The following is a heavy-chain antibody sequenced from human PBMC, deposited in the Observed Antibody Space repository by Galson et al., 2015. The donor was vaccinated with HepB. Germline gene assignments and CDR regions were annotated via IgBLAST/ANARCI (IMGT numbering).Heavy chain of an antibody. V-gene: IGHV3-9*01. CDR3: AKASGPSSTWYST. Sequence: SLRLSCAASGFTFDDYAMHWVRQAPGKGLEWVSSINWNSGSIDYADSVKGRFTISRDNAKNSLYLQMNSLGAEGTALYYCAKASGPSSTWYSTWGQGTPVTVSS. J-gene: IGHJ5*02. CDR1: GFTFDDYA. D-gene: IGHD6-13*01. CDR2: INWNSGSI.